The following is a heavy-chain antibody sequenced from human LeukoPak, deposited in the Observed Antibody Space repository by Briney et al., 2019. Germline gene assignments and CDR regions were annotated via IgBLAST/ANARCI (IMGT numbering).Heavy chain of an antibody. J-gene: IGHJ4*02. D-gene: IGHD3-10*01. V-gene: IGHV3-11*04. CDR1: GFTFSDYN. Sequence: GGSVRLSCAAPGFTFSDYNMRWIRQAPGKGLEWVSSISRSGSTKYYADSVKGRFTISRDNAKNSLYLQMNSLRAEDTAVYYCARAGSFSYYFDYWGQGTLVTVSS. CDR3: ARAGSFSYYFDY. CDR2: ISRSGSTK.